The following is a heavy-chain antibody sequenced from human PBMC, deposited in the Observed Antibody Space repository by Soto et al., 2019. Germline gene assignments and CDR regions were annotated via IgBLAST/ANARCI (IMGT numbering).Heavy chain of an antibody. CDR1: GFTFSSYA. D-gene: IGHD2-15*01. J-gene: IGHJ3*02. V-gene: IGHV3-23*01. CDR3: AISSEFLLDLDAFDI. Sequence: GGSLRLSCAASGFTFSSYAMSWVRQAPGKGLEWVSAISGSGGSTYYADSVKGRFTISRDNSKNTLYLQMNSLRAEDTAVYYCAISSEFLLDLDAFDIWGQGTMVTVSS. CDR2: ISGSGGST.